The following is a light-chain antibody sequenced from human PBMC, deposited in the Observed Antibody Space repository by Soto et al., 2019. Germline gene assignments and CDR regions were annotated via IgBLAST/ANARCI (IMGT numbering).Light chain of an antibody. Sequence: DIQMTQSPSSLSASVGDRVTITCRASQSMSSYLNWYQQKPGKAPKLLIYAESSLESGVPSRFSGNGSGTDFTLTISSLQPEDFAVYYCHQYSRSPVTFSPLTFGGGSKVEI. J-gene: IGKJ4*01. V-gene: IGKV1-39*01. CDR3: HQYSRSPVTFSPLT. CDR1: QSMSSY. CDR2: AES.